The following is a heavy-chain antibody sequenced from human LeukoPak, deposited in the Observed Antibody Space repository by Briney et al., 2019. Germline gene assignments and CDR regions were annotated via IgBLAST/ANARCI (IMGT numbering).Heavy chain of an antibody. CDR3: VKGSNWGGDN. Sequence: GFLRLFCGGLWFPVGGPFLNLVRQAPGKGLEWVSSIRGDSTTYYADSVKGRFTTSRDNSRNMVYLQMNSLRVEDTALYYCVKGSNWGGDNWGQGALVTVSS. J-gene: IGHJ4*02. D-gene: IGHD7-27*01. CDR2: IRGDSTT. V-gene: IGHV3-23*01. CDR1: WFPVGGPF.